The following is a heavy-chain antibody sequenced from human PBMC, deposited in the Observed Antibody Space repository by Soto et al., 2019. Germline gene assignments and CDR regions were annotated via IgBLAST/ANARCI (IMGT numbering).Heavy chain of an antibody. CDR1: GGSISSYY. Sequence: PSETLSFTCTVSGGSISSYYWSWIRQPPGKGLEWIGYIYYSGSTNYNPSLKSRVTISVDTSKNQFSLKLSSVTAADTAVYYCAKDSTEIFTIPNWFDPWGQGTLVTVSS. CDR3: AKDSTEIFTIPNWFDP. V-gene: IGHV4-59*01. D-gene: IGHD3-3*01. J-gene: IGHJ5*02. CDR2: IYYSGST.